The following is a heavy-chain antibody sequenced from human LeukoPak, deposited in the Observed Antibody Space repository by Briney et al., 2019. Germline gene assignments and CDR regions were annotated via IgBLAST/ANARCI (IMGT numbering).Heavy chain of an antibody. Sequence: PGGSLRLSCAASGFTFEDYAMHWVRQAPGKGLEWVSGISWNSGTIGYADSVKGRFTISRDNAKNSLYLQMNSLRAEDTALYYCVKDLKGVVNSPRHFDFWGQGTLVTVSS. V-gene: IGHV3-9*01. CDR3: VKDLKGVVNSPRHFDF. CDR1: GFTFEDYA. CDR2: ISWNSGTI. D-gene: IGHD2-2*01. J-gene: IGHJ4*02.